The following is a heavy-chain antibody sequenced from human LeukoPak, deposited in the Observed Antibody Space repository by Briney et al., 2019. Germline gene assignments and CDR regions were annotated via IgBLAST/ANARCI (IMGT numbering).Heavy chain of an antibody. D-gene: IGHD6-13*01. V-gene: IGHV1-69*01. Sequence: SVKVSCKASGGTFNSYAISWVRQAPGQGLEWMGGIIPIFGTANYAQKFQGRVTITADESTSTAYMELSSLRSEDTAVYYCARGVGGPRIAAAGSNYWGQGTLVTVSS. CDR2: IIPIFGTA. CDR1: GGTFNSYA. J-gene: IGHJ4*02. CDR3: ARGVGGPRIAAAGSNY.